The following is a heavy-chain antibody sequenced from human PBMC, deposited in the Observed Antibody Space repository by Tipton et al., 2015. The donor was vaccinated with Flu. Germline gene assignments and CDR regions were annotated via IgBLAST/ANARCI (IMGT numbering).Heavy chain of an antibody. D-gene: IGHD3-10*01. J-gene: IGHJ4*02. CDR1: GFTFNDYW. CDR3: VRKGFGDY. V-gene: IGHV3-7*01. Sequence: SLRLSCAASGFTFNDYWMAWVRQAPGKGLEWLANIKPDESERYYVDSVRGRFTISRDNAKNSLFLQMNSLRAEDTATYYCVRKGFGDYWGQGNLVTVSS. CDR2: IKPDESER.